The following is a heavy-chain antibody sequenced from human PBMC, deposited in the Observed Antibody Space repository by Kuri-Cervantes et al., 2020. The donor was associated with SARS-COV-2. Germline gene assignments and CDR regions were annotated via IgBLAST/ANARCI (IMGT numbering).Heavy chain of an antibody. D-gene: IGHD3-16*01. Sequence: SVKVSCKASGGTYSSYAISWVRQAPGQGLEWVGRIVPISHTTYYAQKLQGRVTITADESTSTVHMELSSLRSEDTAIYYCARIASSLGLDFWGQGTLVTVSS. J-gene: IGHJ4*02. CDR3: ARIASSLGLDF. V-gene: IGHV1-69*13. CDR1: GGTYSSYA. CDR2: IVPISHTT.